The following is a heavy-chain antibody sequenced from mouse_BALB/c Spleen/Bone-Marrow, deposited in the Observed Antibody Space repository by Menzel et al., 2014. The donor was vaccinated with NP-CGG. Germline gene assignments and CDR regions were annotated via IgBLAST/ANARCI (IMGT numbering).Heavy chain of an antibody. CDR3: ARRANYWYFDV. V-gene: IGHV1S56*01. J-gene: IGHJ1*01. D-gene: IGHD3-3*01. CDR1: GYTFTSYD. CDR2: IYPGDGST. Sequence: VKLMESGPELVKPGALVKISCKASGYTFTSYDINWVKQRPGQGLEWIGWIYPGDGSTKYNEEFKGKATLTADNSSSTAYMQLSSLTSENSAVYFCARRANYWYFDVWGAGTPVTVSS.